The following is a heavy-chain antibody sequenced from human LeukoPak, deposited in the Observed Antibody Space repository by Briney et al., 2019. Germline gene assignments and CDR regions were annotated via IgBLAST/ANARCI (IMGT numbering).Heavy chain of an antibody. V-gene: IGHV1-69*06. CDR3: ASSGRVVPAATENWFDP. Sequence: ASVKVSCKASGGTFSSYAISWVRQAPGQGLEWMGRIIPIFGTANYARKFQGRVTITADKSTSTAYMELSSLRSEDTAVYYCASSGRVVPAATENWFDPWGQGTLVTVSS. J-gene: IGHJ5*02. CDR1: GGTFSSYA. D-gene: IGHD2-2*01. CDR2: IIPIFGTA.